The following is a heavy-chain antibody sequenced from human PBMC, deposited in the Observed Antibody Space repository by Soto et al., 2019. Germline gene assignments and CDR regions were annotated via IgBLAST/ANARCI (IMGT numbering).Heavy chain of an antibody. CDR2: ISTTGGTR. CDR1: VFIFRLSD. Sequence: GWSLRLSCATSVFIFRLSDMSWVRQAPGQGLVWVSGISTTGGTRYYADSVKGRFTISRDNYGHTLFLTLNSLRADDTAIYYCAKLPPELSTSPVDFDSWGQGALVTVSS. J-gene: IGHJ4*03. V-gene: IGHV3-23*01. D-gene: IGHD1-7*01. CDR3: AKLPPELSTSPVDFDS.